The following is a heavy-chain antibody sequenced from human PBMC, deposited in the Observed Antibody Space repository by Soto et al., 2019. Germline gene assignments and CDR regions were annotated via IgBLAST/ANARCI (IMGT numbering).Heavy chain of an antibody. CDR2: IRSKANSYAT. Sequence: EVQLVESGGGLVQPGGSLKLSCAASGFTFSGSAMHWVRQASGKGLEWVGRIRSKANSYATAYAASVKGRFTISRDDSKNTAYLQMNSLKTEDTAVYYCTRPEDYDFWSGYYFWGQGTLVTVSS. V-gene: IGHV3-73*01. CDR3: TRPEDYDFWSGYYF. CDR1: GFTFSGSA. D-gene: IGHD3-3*01. J-gene: IGHJ4*02.